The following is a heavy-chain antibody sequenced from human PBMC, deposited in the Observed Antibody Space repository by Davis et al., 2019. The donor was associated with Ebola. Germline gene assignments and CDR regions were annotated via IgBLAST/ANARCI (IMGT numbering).Heavy chain of an antibody. V-gene: IGHV3-30*02. Sequence: GGSLRLSCAASGFTFSSYGMHWVRQAPGKGLEWVAFIRPDGGDKYYTDSVKGRFTASRDNSKNTLYLQMNGLRAEDTAVYYCARDRNWGCEYWGQGTLVTVSS. J-gene: IGHJ4*02. CDR3: ARDRNWGCEY. CDR2: IRPDGGDK. D-gene: IGHD7-27*01. CDR1: GFTFSSYG.